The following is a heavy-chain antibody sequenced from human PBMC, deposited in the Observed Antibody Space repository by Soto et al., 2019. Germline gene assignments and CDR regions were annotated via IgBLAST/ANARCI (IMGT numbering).Heavy chain of an antibody. CDR3: AKTPRGGDYGDWYFDL. CDR1: EFTFSTSG. CDR2: INPSGSRT. D-gene: IGHD4-17*01. J-gene: IGHJ2*01. Sequence: EVQLLESGGALVQPGGSLRLSCAASEFTFSTSGMTRVRLAPGRGLDYVSAINPSGSRTYYADSVKGRFTISRDNSKNTLYLQMNSLRAEDTAIYYCAKTPRGGDYGDWYFDLWGRGTLVTVSS. V-gene: IGHV3-23*05.